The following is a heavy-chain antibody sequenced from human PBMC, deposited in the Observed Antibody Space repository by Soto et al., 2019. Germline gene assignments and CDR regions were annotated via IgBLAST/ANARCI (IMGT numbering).Heavy chain of an antibody. CDR1: GYTFTGYY. CDR3: ARARVRWWRSGEGESDAFDI. Sequence: ASVKVSCKASGYTFTGYYMHWVRQAPGQGLEWMGWINPNSGGTNYAQKFQGWVTMTRDTSISTAYMELSRLRSDDTAVYYCARARVRWWRSGEGESDAFDIWGQGTMVTVSS. D-gene: IGHD2-21*01. J-gene: IGHJ3*02. V-gene: IGHV1-2*04. CDR2: INPNSGGT.